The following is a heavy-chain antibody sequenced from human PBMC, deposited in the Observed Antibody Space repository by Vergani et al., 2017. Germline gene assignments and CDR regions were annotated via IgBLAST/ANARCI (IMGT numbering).Heavy chain of an antibody. Sequence: QVQILQSGGGVVQPGGSLRLSCTLSGFTLNTYGIHWVRQAPGKGLEWVSFIRYDGSSEYYGDSVKGRFTISRDKSQNTVNLQMNSLRTEDTAAYFCANSVIAGNVGVAYFGMDVWGRGTTVTVSS. V-gene: IGHV3-30*02. J-gene: IGHJ6*02. CDR3: ANSVIAGNVGVAYFGMDV. CDR2: IRYDGSSE. CDR1: GFTLNTYG. D-gene: IGHD2/OR15-2a*01.